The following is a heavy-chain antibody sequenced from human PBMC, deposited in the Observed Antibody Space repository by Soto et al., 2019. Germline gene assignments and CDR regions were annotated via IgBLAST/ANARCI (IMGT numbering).Heavy chain of an antibody. Sequence: PSETLSLTCTVSGGSISSYYWSWIRQPPGKGLEWIGYIYYSGSTNYNPSLKSRVTISVDTSKNQFSLKLSSVTAADTAVYYCARSIPPHPYYDSSGYHFDYWGQGTLVTVSS. J-gene: IGHJ4*02. D-gene: IGHD3-22*01. CDR3: ARSIPPHPYYDSSGYHFDY. CDR2: IYYSGST. V-gene: IGHV4-59*01. CDR1: GGSISSYY.